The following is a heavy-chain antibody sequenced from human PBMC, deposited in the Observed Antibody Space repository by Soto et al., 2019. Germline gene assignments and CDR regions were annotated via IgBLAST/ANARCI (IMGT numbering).Heavy chain of an antibody. J-gene: IGHJ6*02. CDR2: IIPIFGTA. CDR1: GGTFSSYA. Sequence: SLNVSCKASGGTFSSYAISWVRQAPGQGLEWMGGIIPIFGTANYAQKFQGRVTITADKSTSTAYMELSSLRSEDTAVYYCARRPYYYGRLDYYGMDVWGQGTTVTVSS. CDR3: ARRPYYYGRLDYYGMDV. V-gene: IGHV1-69*06. D-gene: IGHD3-10*01.